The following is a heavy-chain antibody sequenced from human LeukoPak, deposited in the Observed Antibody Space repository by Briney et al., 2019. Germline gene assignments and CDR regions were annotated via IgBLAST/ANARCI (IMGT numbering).Heavy chain of an antibody. CDR3: ARDRDRMVQGVTALFDY. J-gene: IGHJ4*02. Sequence: GASVKVSCKTSGYTFTTYGISWVRRAPGQGLEWMGWISGSNGNTKYAQKVQGRVTMTTDTSTTTAYMEVRSLRSDDTAVYYCARDRDRMVQGVTALFDYWGQGTLVTVSS. D-gene: IGHD3-10*01. V-gene: IGHV1-18*04. CDR2: ISGSNGNT. CDR1: GYTFTTYG.